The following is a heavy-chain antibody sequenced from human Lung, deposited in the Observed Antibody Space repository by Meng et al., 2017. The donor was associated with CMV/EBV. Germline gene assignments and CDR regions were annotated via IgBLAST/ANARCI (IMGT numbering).Heavy chain of an antibody. CDR1: GYTFTSYD. Sequence: SVXVSXKASGYTFTSYDINWVRQATGQGLEWMGGIIPIFGTANYAQKFQGRVTITTDESTSTAYMELSSLRSEDTAVYYCARGNYGDYHYYGMDVWGQGTTVTVSS. D-gene: IGHD4-17*01. CDR3: ARGNYGDYHYYGMDV. CDR2: IIPIFGTA. J-gene: IGHJ6*02. V-gene: IGHV1-69*05.